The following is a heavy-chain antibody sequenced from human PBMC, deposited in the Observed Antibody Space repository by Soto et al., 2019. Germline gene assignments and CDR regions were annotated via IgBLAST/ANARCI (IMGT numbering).Heavy chain of an antibody. D-gene: IGHD3-3*01. CDR2: ISSSSSTI. Sequence: VQLVESGGGLVQPGGSLRLSCAASGFTFSSYSMNWVRQAPGKGLEWVSYISSSSSTIYYADSVKGRFTISRDNAKNSLYLQMNSLRDEDTAVYYCARDKYDFWSGYPNYYYYYGMDAWGQGTTVTVSS. CDR1: GFTFSSYS. CDR3: ARDKYDFWSGYPNYYYYYGMDA. V-gene: IGHV3-48*02. J-gene: IGHJ6*02.